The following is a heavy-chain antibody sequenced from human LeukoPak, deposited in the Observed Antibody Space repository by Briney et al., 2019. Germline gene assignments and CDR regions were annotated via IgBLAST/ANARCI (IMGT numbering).Heavy chain of an antibody. J-gene: IGHJ4*02. CDR1: GFTFSSYS. Sequence: GGSLRLSCAAYGFTFSSYSMNWVRQAPGKGLEWISSISSSSSYIYYADSVKGRFTISRDNAKNSLYLQMNSLRAEDTAVYYCARDLVNGFWSGYSDYWGQGTLVTVSS. CDR2: ISSSSSYI. CDR3: ARDLVNGFWSGYSDY. D-gene: IGHD3-3*01. V-gene: IGHV3-21*01.